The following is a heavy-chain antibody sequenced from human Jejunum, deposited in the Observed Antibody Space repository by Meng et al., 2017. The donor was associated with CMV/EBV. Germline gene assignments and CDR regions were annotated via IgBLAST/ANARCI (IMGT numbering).Heavy chain of an antibody. V-gene: IGHV1-18*01. CDR1: NYG. D-gene: IGHD4-17*01. J-gene: IGHJ6*02. CDR3: ARLYGDYNNNYYYGMDV. CDR2: ISGYNGKA. Sequence: NYGINWVGQAPGQGLEWMGWISGYNGKAKYVQKFQGRVTMTTDTSTSTAYMELRSLRSADTAVYYCARLYGDYNNNYYYGMDVWGQGTTVTVSS.